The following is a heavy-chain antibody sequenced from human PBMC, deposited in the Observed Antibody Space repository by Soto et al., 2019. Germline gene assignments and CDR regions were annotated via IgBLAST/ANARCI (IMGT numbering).Heavy chain of an antibody. CDR3: ARGIAYYFGSDNPVLDY. V-gene: IGHV3-30*03. Sequence: GGSLRLSCAASGFTFSNYGMHWVRQAPGKGLEWVAVISYDGNNQYYGDSVKGRFTISRDTSKNTLYLQMNSLRTEDTAVYYCARGIAYYFGSDNPVLDYWGQGSLVTVSS. D-gene: IGHD3-10*01. J-gene: IGHJ4*02. CDR2: ISYDGNNQ. CDR1: GFTFSNYG.